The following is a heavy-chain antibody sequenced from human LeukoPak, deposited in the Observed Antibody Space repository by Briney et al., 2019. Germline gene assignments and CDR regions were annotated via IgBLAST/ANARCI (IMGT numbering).Heavy chain of an antibody. J-gene: IGHJ4*02. D-gene: IGHD4-17*01. V-gene: IGHV1-2*06. CDR1: GYIFTGYY. Sequence: ASVKVSCKASGYIFTGYYMHWVRQAPGQGLEWMGRINPNSGGTNYAQKSQGRAAMTRDTSISTAYMELSRLRSDDTAVYYCARAYGDYEYDYWGQGTLVTVSS. CDR2: INPNSGGT. CDR3: ARAYGDYEYDY.